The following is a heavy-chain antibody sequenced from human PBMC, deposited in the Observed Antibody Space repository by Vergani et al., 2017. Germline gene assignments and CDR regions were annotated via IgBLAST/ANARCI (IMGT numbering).Heavy chain of an antibody. CDR2: IDPSDSYT. CDR3: ARQVAVAGKWWGPYYYYGMDV. J-gene: IGHJ6*02. V-gene: IGHV5-10-1*01. CDR1: GYSFTSYG. D-gene: IGHD6-19*01. Sequence: EVQLVQSGAEVKKPGESLRISCKGSGYSFTSYGISWVRQMPGKGLEWMGRIDPSDSYTNYSPSFQGHVTISADKSISTAYLQWSSLKASDTAMYYCARQVAVAGKWWGPYYYYGMDVWGQGTTVTVSS.